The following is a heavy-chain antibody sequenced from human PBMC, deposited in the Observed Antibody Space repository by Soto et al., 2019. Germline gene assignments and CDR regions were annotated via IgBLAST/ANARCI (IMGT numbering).Heavy chain of an antibody. CDR3: GEVGGGITVSSKPLGEWFDP. CDR1: GVSIDNFF. D-gene: IGHD3-16*01. J-gene: IGHJ5*02. V-gene: IGHV4-59*01. CDR2: VSQGGAA. Sequence: QVQLQESGPGLLRPSETLSLTCTVSGVSIDNFFWSWIRQTPGKGLEWIGYVSQGGAAAYMSEGEPPVYTPSFGSRATISLAFPRTHFSLNLTFVTARNTAFFYLGEVGGGITVSSKPLGEWFDPWGQGTLVTVSS.